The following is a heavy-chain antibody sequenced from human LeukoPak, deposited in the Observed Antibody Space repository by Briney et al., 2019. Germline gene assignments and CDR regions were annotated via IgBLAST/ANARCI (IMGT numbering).Heavy chain of an antibody. CDR1: GGSFSGYY. V-gene: IGHV4-34*01. J-gene: IGHJ4*02. CDR3: AKGLPSGSYYSFGD. D-gene: IGHD3-10*01. Sequence: SSETLSLTCAVYGGSFSGYYWSWIRQPPGKGLEWIGEINHSGSTNYNPSLKSRVTKSVDTSKNQFSLKLSSVTAADTAVYYCAKGLPSGSYYSFGDWGQGTLVTVSS. CDR2: INHSGST.